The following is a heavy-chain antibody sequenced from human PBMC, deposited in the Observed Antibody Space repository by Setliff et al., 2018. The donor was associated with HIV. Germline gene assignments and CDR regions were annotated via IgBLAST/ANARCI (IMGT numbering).Heavy chain of an antibody. V-gene: IGHV3-7*05. J-gene: IGHJ4*02. Sequence: GGSLRLSCEASGFTLSTYSMSWVRQAPGKGLEWVANIKQDGSEKNYMDSVKGRFTISRDNAKNSLYLQMNSLRVEDTAAYYCATDCAVVGGTGSLDSWGQGTLVTVSS. D-gene: IGHD1-26*01. CDR2: IKQDGSEK. CDR3: ATDCAVVGGTGSLDS. CDR1: GFTLSTYS.